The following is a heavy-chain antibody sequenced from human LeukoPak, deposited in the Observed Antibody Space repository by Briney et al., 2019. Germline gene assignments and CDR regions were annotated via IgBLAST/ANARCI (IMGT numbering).Heavy chain of an antibody. Sequence: ASVKVSCKASGYTFTSYDINWVRQATGQGLEWMGWMNPNSGNTGYAQKFQGRVTITRNTSISTAYMDLSSLRSEDTAVYYCARASEDFYESSGYLDPDAFDIWGQGTMVTVSS. D-gene: IGHD3-22*01. V-gene: IGHV1-8*03. CDR2: MNPNSGNT. J-gene: IGHJ3*02. CDR1: GYTFTSYD. CDR3: ARASEDFYESSGYLDPDAFDI.